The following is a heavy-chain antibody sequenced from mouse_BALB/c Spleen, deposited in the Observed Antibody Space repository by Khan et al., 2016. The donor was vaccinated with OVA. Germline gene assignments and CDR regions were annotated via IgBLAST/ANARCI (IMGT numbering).Heavy chain of an antibody. CDR1: GFNIKDTY. CDR2: IDPTNDNI. J-gene: IGHJ3*01. V-gene: IGHV14-3*02. CDR3: ATRYGNPFAY. Sequence: EVELVESGAELVKPGASIKLSCTASGFNIKDTYMHWVKQRPEQGPEWIGRIDPTNDNIKYDPKFQDKATITADTSSNTAYLQLSSLTSEDTAVYYCATRYGNPFAYWGQGTLVSVSA. D-gene: IGHD2-1*01.